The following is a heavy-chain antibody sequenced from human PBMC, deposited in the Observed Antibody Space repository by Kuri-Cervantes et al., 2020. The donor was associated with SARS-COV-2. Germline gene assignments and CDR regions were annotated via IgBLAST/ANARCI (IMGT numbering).Heavy chain of an antibody. J-gene: IGHJ2*01. CDR3: ARGRKYCSSTSCYTVWYFDL. CDR1: GFTFSSYW. D-gene: IGHD2-2*02. CDR2: IKQDGSER. V-gene: IGHV3-7*03. Sequence: GESLKISCAASGFTFSSYWMSWVRQAPGKGLEWVANIKQDGSERFYVDSVKGRFTISRDNAKNSLYLQMDSLRVEDTAVYYCARGRKYCSSTSCYTVWYFDLWGRGTLVTVSS.